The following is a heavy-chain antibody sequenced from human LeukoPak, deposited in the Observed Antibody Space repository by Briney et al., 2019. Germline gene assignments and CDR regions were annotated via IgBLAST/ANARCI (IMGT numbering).Heavy chain of an antibody. Sequence: NSSETLSLTCTVSGGSISSYYWSWIRQPPGKGLEWIGYIYYSGSTNYKPSLKSRVTISVDTSKNQFSLKLSSVTAADTAVYYCARDGIAAAAFDYWGQGTLVTVSS. V-gene: IGHV4-59*01. J-gene: IGHJ4*02. CDR1: GGSISSYY. CDR3: ARDGIAAAAFDY. D-gene: IGHD6-13*01. CDR2: IYYSGST.